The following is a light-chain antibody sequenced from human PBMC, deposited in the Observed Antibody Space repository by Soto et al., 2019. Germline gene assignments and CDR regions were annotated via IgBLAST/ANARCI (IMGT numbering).Light chain of an antibody. Sequence: QSVLTQPPSASGAPGQSVTISCTGTSSDVGDYNYVSWYQQYPGKAPKLMIYEVSKRPSGVPDRFSGSKSGNTASLTVSGLQAEDEADYFCTSYAGSNIHYVFGTGTQVTVL. CDR1: SSDVGDYNY. J-gene: IGLJ1*01. CDR2: EVS. V-gene: IGLV2-8*01. CDR3: TSYAGSNIHYV.